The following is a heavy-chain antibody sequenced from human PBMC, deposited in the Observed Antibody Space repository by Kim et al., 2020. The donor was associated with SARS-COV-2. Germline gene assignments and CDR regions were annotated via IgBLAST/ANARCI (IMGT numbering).Heavy chain of an antibody. CDR3: VKDINHGGADV. D-gene: IGHD2-15*01. J-gene: IGHJ6*02. Sequence: GVSLRLSCVASPFTFDEHAMHWVRQAPGKGLEWVSAFMWDGSRVGYADSVKGRFTISRDNAKKSLFLQMNSLRPEDTALYYCVKDINHGGADVWGQGTTVIVSS. V-gene: IGHV3-9*01. CDR2: FMWDGSRV. CDR1: PFTFDEHA.